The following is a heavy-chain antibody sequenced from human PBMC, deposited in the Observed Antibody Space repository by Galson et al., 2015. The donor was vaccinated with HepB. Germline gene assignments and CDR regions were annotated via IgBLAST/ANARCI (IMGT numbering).Heavy chain of an antibody. CDR2: IWYDGSNK. V-gene: IGHV3-33*01. CDR1: GFTFSSYG. CDR3: ARGPDYYDSSGGFDY. D-gene: IGHD3-22*01. Sequence: SLRLSCAASGFTFSSYGMHWVRQAPGKGLEWVAVIWYDGSNKYYADSVKGRFTISRDNSKNTLYLQMNSLRAEDTAVYYCARGPDYYDSSGGFDYWGQGTLVTVSS. J-gene: IGHJ4*02.